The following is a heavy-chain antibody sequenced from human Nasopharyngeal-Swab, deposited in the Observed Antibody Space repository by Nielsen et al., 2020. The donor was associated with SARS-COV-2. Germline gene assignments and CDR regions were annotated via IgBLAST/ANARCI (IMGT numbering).Heavy chain of an antibody. Sequence: GESLKISCAASGFTFSSYAMHWVRQAPGKGLEWMTLISYDGSNKYYADSVKGRFTISRDNSKNTLYLQMNNLRAEDTAIYYCAKDRDSGDDSEEYYHYYGMDVWGQGAPVTVSS. CDR1: GFTFSSYA. CDR2: ISYDGSNK. D-gene: IGHD5-12*01. J-gene: IGHJ6*02. V-gene: IGHV3-30*04. CDR3: AKDRDSGDDSEEYYHYYGMDV.